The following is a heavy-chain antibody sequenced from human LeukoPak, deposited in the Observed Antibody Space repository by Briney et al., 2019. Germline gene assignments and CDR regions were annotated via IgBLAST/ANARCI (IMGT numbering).Heavy chain of an antibody. CDR1: GFTFSSYG. J-gene: IGHJ4*02. CDR2: ISYDGSNK. D-gene: IGHD5-24*01. CDR3: AKEGRRLQLGYYFDY. Sequence: GGSLRLSCAASGFTFSSYGMHWVRQAPGKGLEWVAVISYDGSNKYYADSVKGRFTISRDNSKNTLYLQMNSLRAEDTAVYYCAKEGRRLQLGYYFDYWGQGTLVTVSS. V-gene: IGHV3-30*18.